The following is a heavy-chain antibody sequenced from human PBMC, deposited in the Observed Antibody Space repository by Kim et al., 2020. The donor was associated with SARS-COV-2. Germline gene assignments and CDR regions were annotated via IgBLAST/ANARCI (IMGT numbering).Heavy chain of an antibody. D-gene: IGHD3-10*01. V-gene: IGHV4-59*01. CDR1: GGSISSYY. Sequence: SETLSLTCTVSGGSISSYYWSWIRQPPGKGLEWIGYIYYSGSTNYNPSLKSRVTISVDTSKNQFSLKLSSVTAADTAVYYCARARITMVRGVMLYYFDYWDQGALVSVST. J-gene: IGHJ4*02. CDR2: IYYSGST. CDR3: ARARITMVRGVMLYYFDY.